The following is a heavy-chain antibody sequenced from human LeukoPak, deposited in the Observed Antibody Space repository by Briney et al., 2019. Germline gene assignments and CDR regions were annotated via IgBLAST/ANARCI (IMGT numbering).Heavy chain of an antibody. J-gene: IGHJ5*02. V-gene: IGHV1-69*05. Sequence: SVKDSCKASGGTFISYAISWVRQAPGQGLEWMGRIIPIFGTANYAQTFQGRVTITTDESTRTVYMELRSLRSEDPAVYYCARASYYCDSSGYRRYNWFDPWGQGTLVTVSS. CDR2: IIPIFGTA. CDR1: GGTFISYA. CDR3: ARASYYCDSSGYRRYNWFDP. D-gene: IGHD3-22*01.